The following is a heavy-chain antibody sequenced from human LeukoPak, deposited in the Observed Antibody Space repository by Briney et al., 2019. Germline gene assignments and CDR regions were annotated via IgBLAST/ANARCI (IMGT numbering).Heavy chain of an antibody. CDR2: IRYDGSDK. V-gene: IGHV3-30*02. Sequence: PGGSLRLSCAASGFTFSSYAMHWVRQAPGKGLEWVAFIRYDGSDKYYADSVKGRFTISRDNSKNTLYLQMNSLRAEDTAVYYCAKDPHYYGSGSYYKAVDYWGQGTLVTVSS. CDR3: AKDPHYYGSGSYYKAVDY. CDR1: GFTFSSYA. D-gene: IGHD3-10*01. J-gene: IGHJ4*02.